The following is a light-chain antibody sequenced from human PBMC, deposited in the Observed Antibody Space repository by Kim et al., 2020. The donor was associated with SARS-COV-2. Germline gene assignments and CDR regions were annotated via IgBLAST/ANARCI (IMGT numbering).Light chain of an antibody. Sequence: QSALTQPASVSGSPGQSITISCTGTSSDVGGYNYVSWYQQHPGKAPKLMIYDVSNRPSGVSNRFSGSKSGNTGSLTISGLQADDEADDYCSSYTSSSTLVFGGGT. CDR3: SSYTSSSTLV. CDR1: SSDVGGYNY. J-gene: IGLJ2*01. CDR2: DVS. V-gene: IGLV2-14*03.